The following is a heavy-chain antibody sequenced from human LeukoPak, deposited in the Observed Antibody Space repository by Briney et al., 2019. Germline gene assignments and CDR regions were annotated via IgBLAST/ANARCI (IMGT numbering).Heavy chain of an antibody. Sequence: ASVKVSCKASGYTFTSYGISWVRQAPGQGLEWMGWISAYNGNTDYAQKLQGRVTMTTDTSTSTAYMELRSLRSDDTAVYYCARDFHKYYDILTGYYNVLLHPIDFDYWGQGTLVTVSS. D-gene: IGHD3-9*01. CDR1: GYTFTSYG. CDR2: ISAYNGNT. V-gene: IGHV1-18*01. J-gene: IGHJ4*02. CDR3: ARDFHKYYDILTGYYNVLLHPIDFDY.